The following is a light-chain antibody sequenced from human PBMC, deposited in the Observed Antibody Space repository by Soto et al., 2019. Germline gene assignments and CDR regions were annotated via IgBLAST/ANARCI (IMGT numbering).Light chain of an antibody. CDR2: AAS. CDR3: QQVNSYPFT. CDR1: QAIGSY. V-gene: IGKV1-9*01. J-gene: IGKJ4*01. Sequence: DIQLTQSPSFLSASEGDRVTITCRASQAIGSYLGWYQQKPGRAPKLLIYAASTLPSGVPSRFSGSGSGTQFTLTISSLQPDDYATYCCQQVNSYPFTFGGGTEVEI.